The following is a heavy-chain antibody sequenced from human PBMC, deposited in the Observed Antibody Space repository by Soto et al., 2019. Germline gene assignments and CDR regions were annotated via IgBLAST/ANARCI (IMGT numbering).Heavy chain of an antibody. J-gene: IGHJ4*02. V-gene: IGHV3-21*01. Sequence: LRLSCAASGFTFSSYSMNWVRQAPGKGLEWVSSISSSSSYIYYADSVEGRFTISRDNAKNSLYLQMNSLRAEDTAVYYCARDKNSGYDSFDYWGQGTLVTVSS. CDR1: GFTFSSYS. CDR2: ISSSSSYI. CDR3: ARDKNSGYDSFDY. D-gene: IGHD5-12*01.